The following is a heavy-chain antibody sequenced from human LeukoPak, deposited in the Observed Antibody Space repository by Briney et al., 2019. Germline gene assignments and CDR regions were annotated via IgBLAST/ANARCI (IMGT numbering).Heavy chain of an antibody. Sequence: GGSLRLSCAPSGLTFDDYATHWVRQAPGKGLEWVSLISGDGGSTYYADSVKGRFTISRDNSKNSLYLQMNSLRTEDTALYYCAKDTPGFYDILTGEDAFDIWGQGTMVTVSS. CDR2: ISGDGGST. CDR3: AKDTPGFYDILTGEDAFDI. CDR1: GLTFDDYA. D-gene: IGHD3-9*01. V-gene: IGHV3-43*02. J-gene: IGHJ3*02.